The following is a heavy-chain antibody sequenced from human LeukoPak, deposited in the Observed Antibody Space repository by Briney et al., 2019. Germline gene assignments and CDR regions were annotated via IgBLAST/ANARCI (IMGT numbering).Heavy chain of an antibody. Sequence: ASVTVSCKASGYTFAGYYMHWVRQAPGQGLEWMGWINPNSGGTNYAQKFQGRVTMTRDTSISTAYMELSRLRSDDTAVYYCAREAYHYYDSSGYSDYWGQGTLVTVSS. J-gene: IGHJ4*02. D-gene: IGHD3-22*01. CDR3: AREAYHYYDSSGYSDY. CDR2: INPNSGGT. V-gene: IGHV1-2*02. CDR1: GYTFAGYY.